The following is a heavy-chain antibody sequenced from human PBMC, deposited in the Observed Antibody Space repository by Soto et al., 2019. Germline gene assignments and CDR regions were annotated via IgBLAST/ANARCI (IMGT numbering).Heavy chain of an antibody. J-gene: IGHJ6*02. CDR1: GFTFSSYE. CDR2: ISSSGSTI. Sequence: EVQLVESGGGLVQPGGSLRLSCAASGFTFSSYEMNWVRQAPGKGLEWVSYISSSGSTIYYADSVKGRFTISRDNAKNSLYLQMNSLRAEDTAVYYCAKDCGSTSCLRGVDVWGQGTTVTVSS. V-gene: IGHV3-48*03. CDR3: AKDCGSTSCLRGVDV. D-gene: IGHD2-2*01.